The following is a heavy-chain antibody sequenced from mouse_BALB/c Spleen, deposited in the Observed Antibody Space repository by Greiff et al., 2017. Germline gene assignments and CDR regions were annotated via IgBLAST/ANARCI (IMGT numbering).Heavy chain of an antibody. Sequence: EVQLVESGPGLVKPSQSLSLTCSVTGYSITSGYYWNWIRQFPGNKLEWMGYISYDGSNNYNPSLKNRISITRDTSKNQFFLKLNSVTTEDTATYYCARGRMVLRYYYFDYWGQGTTLTVSS. CDR3: ARGRMVLRYYYFDY. D-gene: IGHD1-1*01. V-gene: IGHV3-6*02. J-gene: IGHJ2*01. CDR1: GYSITSGYY. CDR2: ISYDGSN.